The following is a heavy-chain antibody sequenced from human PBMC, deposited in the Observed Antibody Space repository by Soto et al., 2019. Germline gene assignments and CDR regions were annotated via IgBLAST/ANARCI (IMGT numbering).Heavy chain of an antibody. Sequence: SVNASCKASGVTFSCYTLSSLLQDPGQGLEWMGGIIPIFGTANYAQKIQGRVTITADESTSTAYRELSSLRSEDTAVYYCEGGVWFGEFRFDYWGQGTLVTVSS. CDR3: EGGVWFGEFRFDY. CDR1: GVTFSCYT. D-gene: IGHD3-10*01. J-gene: IGHJ4*02. CDR2: IIPIFGTA. V-gene: IGHV1-69*13.